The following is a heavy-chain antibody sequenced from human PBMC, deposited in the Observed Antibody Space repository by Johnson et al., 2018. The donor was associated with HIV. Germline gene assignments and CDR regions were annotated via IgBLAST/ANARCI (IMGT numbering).Heavy chain of an antibody. CDR1: GFPFSSYG. V-gene: IGHV3-30*18. D-gene: IGHD2-8*02. CDR3: AKSGLFVLVVYAPDVFDI. CDR2: TSYDGSNK. Sequence: VQLVESGGGVVQPGRSLRLSCAASGFPFSSYGMHWVRQAPGKGLEWVAVTSYDGSNKYYEDSVKGRFTISRDNSKNTLYLQMNSMRPEDTAVYYCAKSGLFVLVVYAPDVFDIWGQGTMVTVSS. J-gene: IGHJ3*02.